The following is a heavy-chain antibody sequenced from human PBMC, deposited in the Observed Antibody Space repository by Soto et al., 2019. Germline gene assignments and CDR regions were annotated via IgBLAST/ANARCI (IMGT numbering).Heavy chain of an antibody. V-gene: IGHV1-8*02. CDR3: ATDTKVRVVY. CDR2: MNPKGGNT. Sequence: ASVKVSCKASGYTFTSYGISWVRQAPGQGLEWMGWMNPKGGNTGYAQKFQGRVTMTKNTSTDTAYMELSSLRSEDTAVYYCATDTKVRVVYWGQGTLVTVSS. J-gene: IGHJ4*02. CDR1: GYTFTSYG. D-gene: IGHD3-3*01.